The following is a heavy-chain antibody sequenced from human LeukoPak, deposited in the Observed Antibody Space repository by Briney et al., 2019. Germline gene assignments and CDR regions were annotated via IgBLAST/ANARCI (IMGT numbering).Heavy chain of an antibody. V-gene: IGHV4-4*07. J-gene: IGHJ4*02. Sequence: PSETLSLTCTASGGSISSYYWSWIRQPAGKGLEWIGRIHTSGSTNCNPSLKSRVTVSLDTSKNQFSLRLTSVTAADTAVYYCARGRVYTGNYYFFDYWGQGTLVTVSS. D-gene: IGHD1-26*01. CDR3: ARGRVYTGNYYFFDY. CDR1: GGSISSYY. CDR2: IHTSGST.